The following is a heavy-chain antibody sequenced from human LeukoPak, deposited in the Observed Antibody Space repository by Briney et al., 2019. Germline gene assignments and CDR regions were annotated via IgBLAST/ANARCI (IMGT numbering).Heavy chain of an antibody. CDR3: AKLGYCSSTNCYYYYYYGMDD. V-gene: IGHV3-23*01. CDR1: RFTFSSSA. D-gene: IGHD2-2*01. J-gene: IGHJ6*02. CDR2: ISDSGGNT. Sequence: GGSLRLSCAASRFTFSSSAMSWVRQAPGKGLEWVSTISDSGGNTFYADSVKGRFTISRDNSKNTLYLQMNSLRAEDTAVYYCAKLGYCSSTNCYYYYYYGMDDWGQGTTVTVSS.